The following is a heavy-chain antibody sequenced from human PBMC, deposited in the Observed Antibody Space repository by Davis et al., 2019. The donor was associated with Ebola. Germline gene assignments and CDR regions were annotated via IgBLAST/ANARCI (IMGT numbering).Heavy chain of an antibody. Sequence: ASVKVSCKASGYTFTSYYMHWVRQAPGQGLEWMGIINPSGGSTSYAQKFQGRVTMTRDTSTSTVYMELSSLRSEDTAVYYCARVMRSGSKYGPHDAFDIWGQGTMVTVSS. V-gene: IGHV1-46*01. CDR2: INPSGGST. CDR1: GYTFTSYY. D-gene: IGHD1-26*01. J-gene: IGHJ3*02. CDR3: ARVMRSGSKYGPHDAFDI.